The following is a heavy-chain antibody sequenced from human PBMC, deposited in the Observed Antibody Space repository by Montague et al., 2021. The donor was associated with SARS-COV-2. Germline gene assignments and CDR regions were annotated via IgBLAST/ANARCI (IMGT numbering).Heavy chain of an antibody. CDR2: IYISGTT. CDR3: ARGGGYCSGGSCYYWFDP. Sequence: SETLSLTCTRFGSWNSGAYWNSTRQHPRHHREWIGYIYISGTTNYNPSVKSRVTISVDTSKNQFSLKLNSVAAADTAVYYCARGGGYCSGGSCYYWFDPWGQGTLVTGSS. D-gene: IGHD2-15*01. CDR1: GSWNSGAY. J-gene: IGHJ5*02. V-gene: IGHV4-59*01.